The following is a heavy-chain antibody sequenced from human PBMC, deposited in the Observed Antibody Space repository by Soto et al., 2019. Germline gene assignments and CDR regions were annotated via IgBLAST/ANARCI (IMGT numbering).Heavy chain of an antibody. J-gene: IGHJ6*02. D-gene: IGHD1-20*01. CDR3: ARTRDNNIHYYYALDV. CDR1: RGSVSSATYY. CDR2: IYYSGST. Sequence: SETLSLTCSVSRGSVSSATYYWNWMRQPPGKPLEWIGYIYYSGSTNYNPSLKSRVTISLDTSNDRFSLRLSSVTAADTAVYYXARTRDNNIHYYYALDVWGPGTTVTVSS. V-gene: IGHV4-61*01.